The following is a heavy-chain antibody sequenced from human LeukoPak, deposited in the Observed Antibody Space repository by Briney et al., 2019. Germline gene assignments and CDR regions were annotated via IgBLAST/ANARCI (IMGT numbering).Heavy chain of an antibody. CDR1: GYTFTGYY. Sequence: ASVKVSCKASGYTFTGYYMHWVRQAPGQGLEWMGWINPNSGGTNYAQKFQGRVTMTRDTSISTAYMELSRLRSDDTAVYYCARGDYYDSSGSYDYSGQGTLVTVSS. CDR3: ARGDYYDSSGSYDY. D-gene: IGHD3-22*01. J-gene: IGHJ4*02. V-gene: IGHV1-2*02. CDR2: INPNSGGT.